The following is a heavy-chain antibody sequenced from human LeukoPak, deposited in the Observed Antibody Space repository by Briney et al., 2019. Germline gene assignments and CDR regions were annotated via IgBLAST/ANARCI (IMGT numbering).Heavy chain of an antibody. CDR1: GFTFSSYA. CDR3: ARDAVQLEPSWKTGSNYYYYGMDV. J-gene: IGHJ6*02. Sequence: GGFLRLSCAAPGFTFSSYAMHWVRQAPGKGLEWVAVISYDGSNKYYADSVKGRFTISRDNPKNTLYLQMNSLRAEDTAVYYCARDAVQLEPSWKTGSNYYYYGMDVWGQGTTVTVSS. CDR2: ISYDGSNK. D-gene: IGHD1-1*01. V-gene: IGHV3-30-3*01.